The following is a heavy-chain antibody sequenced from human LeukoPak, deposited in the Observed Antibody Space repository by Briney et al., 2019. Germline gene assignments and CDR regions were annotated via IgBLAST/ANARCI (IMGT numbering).Heavy chain of an antibody. CDR3: ARQKGIDAAGYYFDY. D-gene: IGHD6-13*01. J-gene: IGHJ4*02. CDR1: GGSISSYY. CDR2: IYTSGST. Sequence: SETLSLTCTVSGGSISSYYWSWIRQPAGKGLEWIGRIYTSGSTNYNPSLKSRVTMSVDTSKNQFSLKLSSVTAADTAVYSCARQKGIDAAGYYFDYWGQGTLVTVSS. V-gene: IGHV4-4*07.